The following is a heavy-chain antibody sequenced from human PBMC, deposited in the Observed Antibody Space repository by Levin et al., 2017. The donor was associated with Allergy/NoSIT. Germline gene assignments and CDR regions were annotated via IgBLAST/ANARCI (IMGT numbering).Heavy chain of an antibody. J-gene: IGHJ5*02. Sequence: GGSLRLSCKASGYTFTSYDINWVRQATGQGLEWMGWMNPNSGNTGYAQKFQGRVTMTRNTSISTAYMELSSLRSEDTAVYYCAREGRRLAARPGGRRSNWFDPWGQGTLVTVSS. CDR2: MNPNSGNT. D-gene: IGHD6-6*01. CDR3: AREGRRLAARPGGRRSNWFDP. CDR1: GYTFTSYD. V-gene: IGHV1-8*01.